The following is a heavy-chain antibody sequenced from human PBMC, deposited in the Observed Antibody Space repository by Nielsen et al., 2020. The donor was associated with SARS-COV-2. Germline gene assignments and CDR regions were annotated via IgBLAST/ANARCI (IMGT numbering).Heavy chain of an antibody. D-gene: IGHD2-2*01. V-gene: IGHV3-15*01. Sequence: GESLKISCAASGFTFDDYALSWVRQAPGKGLEWVGRIKSKIDGGTTDYAAPVKDRFTISRDDSKNTVYLDMSSLRTEDTAVYYCATARYCSRTSCSAGTDMFDPWGQGTQVIVSS. J-gene: IGHJ5*02. CDR1: GFTFDDYA. CDR3: ATARYCSRTSCSAGTDMFDP. CDR2: IKSKIDGGTT.